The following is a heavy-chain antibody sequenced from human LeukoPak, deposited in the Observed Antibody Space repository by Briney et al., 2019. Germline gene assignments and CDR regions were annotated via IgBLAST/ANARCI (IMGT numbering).Heavy chain of an antibody. Sequence: SETLSLTCTVSGYSISSGYYWGWIRQPPGKGLEWIGSIYHSGSTYYNPSLKSRVTISVDTSKNRFSLKLSSVTAADTAVYYCARDELFDYWGQGTLVTVSS. J-gene: IGHJ4*02. V-gene: IGHV4-38-2*02. CDR2: IYHSGST. CDR3: ARDELFDY. D-gene: IGHD1-7*01. CDR1: GYSISSGYY.